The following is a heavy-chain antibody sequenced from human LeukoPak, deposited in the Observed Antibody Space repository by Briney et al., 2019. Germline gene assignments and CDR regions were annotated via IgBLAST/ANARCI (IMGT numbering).Heavy chain of an antibody. CDR3: ARDQGTVVDYYGMDV. D-gene: IGHD4-23*01. CDR1: GFTFSSYE. CDR2: ISSSGSTI. V-gene: IGHV3-48*03. Sequence: GGSLRLSCAASGFTFSSYEMNWVRQAPGKGLEWVSYISSSGSTIYYADSVKGRFTISRDNAKNSLYLQMNSLRAEDTAVYYCARDQGTVVDYYGMDVWGQGTTVTVSS. J-gene: IGHJ6*02.